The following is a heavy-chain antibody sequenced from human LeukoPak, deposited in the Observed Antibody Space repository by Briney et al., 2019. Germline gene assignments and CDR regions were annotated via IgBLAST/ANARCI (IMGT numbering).Heavy chain of an antibody. CDR1: GGSISSSSYY. D-gene: IGHD5-24*01. CDR3: ARHEAVRWLPATLWY. V-gene: IGHV4-39*01. J-gene: IGHJ4*01. Sequence: TSETLSLTCTVSGGSISSSSYYWGWIRQPPGKGLEWIGSIYYSGSTYYNPSLKSRVTISVDTSKNQFSLKLGSVTAADTAVYYCARHEAVRWLPATLWYWGQGTLVTVSS. CDR2: IYYSGST.